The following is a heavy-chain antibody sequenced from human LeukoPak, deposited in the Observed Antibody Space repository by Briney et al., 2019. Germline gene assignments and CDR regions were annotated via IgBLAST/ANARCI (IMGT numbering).Heavy chain of an antibody. CDR2: IKRDGSEK. V-gene: IGHV3-7*01. CDR3: AREERDGYNYYWYFDL. D-gene: IGHD5-24*01. Sequence: GGSLRLSCAASGFTFSSYWMSWVRQAPGKGLEWVANIKRDGSEKYYVDSVKGRFTISRDNAKNSLYLQMNSLRAEDTAVYYCAREERDGYNYYWYFDLWGRGTLVTVSS. J-gene: IGHJ2*01. CDR1: GFTFSSYW.